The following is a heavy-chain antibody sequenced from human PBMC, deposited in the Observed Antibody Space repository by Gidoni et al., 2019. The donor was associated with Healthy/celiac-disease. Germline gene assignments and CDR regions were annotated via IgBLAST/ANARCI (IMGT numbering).Heavy chain of an antibody. V-gene: IGHV4-61*02. CDR3: ARDRKGWFDP. CDR2: IYTSGST. Sequence: QVQLQESGPGLVKPSQTLSLTCTVSGGSISSGSYYWSWIRQPAGKGLEWIGRIYTSGSTNYHPSLKSRVTISVDTSKNQFSLKLSSVTAADTAVYYCARDRKGWFDPWGQGTLVTVSS. J-gene: IGHJ5*02. CDR1: GGSISSGSYY.